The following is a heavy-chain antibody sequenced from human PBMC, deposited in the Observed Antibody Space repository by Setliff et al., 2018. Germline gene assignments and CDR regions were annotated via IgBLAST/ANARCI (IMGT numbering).Heavy chain of an antibody. CDR3: ARVSRSYGLPLDY. CDR1: GFTFSSYA. V-gene: IGHV3-23*01. Sequence: PGGSLRLSCAASGFTFSSYAMSWVRQAPGKGLEWVSAISGSGGSTYSADSVKGRFTISRDNSKNTLYLQMNSLRAEDTAVYYCARVSRSYGLPLDYWGQGTLVTVSS. J-gene: IGHJ4*02. CDR2: ISGSGGST. D-gene: IGHD5-18*01.